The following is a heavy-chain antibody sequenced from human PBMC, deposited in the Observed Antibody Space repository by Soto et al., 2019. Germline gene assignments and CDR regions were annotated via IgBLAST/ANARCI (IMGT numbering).Heavy chain of an antibody. CDR1: GFTFSSYA. D-gene: IGHD2-2*01. V-gene: IGHV3-30-3*01. J-gene: IGHJ4*02. CDR3: ARAHRGGGSCDY. CDR2: ISYDGSNK. Sequence: GGSLRLSCAASGFTFSSYAMHWVRQAPGKGLEWVAVISYDGSNKYYADSVKGRFTISRDNSKNTLYLQMNSLRAEDTAVYYCARAHRGGGSCDYWGQGTLVTVSS.